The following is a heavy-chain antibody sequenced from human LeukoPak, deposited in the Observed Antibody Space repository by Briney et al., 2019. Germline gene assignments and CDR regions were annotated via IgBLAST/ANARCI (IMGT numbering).Heavy chain of an antibody. CDR2: VRYDGFDT. CDR1: GFTFTNHG. D-gene: IGHD4-23*01. CDR3: ARDRGKDYFGD. J-gene: IGHJ4*02. Sequence: GGSLRLSCAASGFTFTNHGFHWLRQAADKGLEWVAFVRYDGFDTYHSNSVKGRFSISRDDSKNTVYLQMNSLRAEDTALYYCARDRGKDYFGDWGQGTQVTVSS. V-gene: IGHV3-30*02.